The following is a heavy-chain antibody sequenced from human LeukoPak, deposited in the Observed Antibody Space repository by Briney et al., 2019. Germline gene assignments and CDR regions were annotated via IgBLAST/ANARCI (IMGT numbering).Heavy chain of an antibody. V-gene: IGHV4-39*07. CDR3: ARGFRGDNFDY. CDR1: GGSISSSSYY. J-gene: IGHJ4*02. Sequence: SETLSLTCTVSGGSISSSSYYWGWIRQPPGKGLEWIGTIFNSGSTHYNPSLKSRVTISVDTSKNQFSLKLSSVTAADTAVYFCARGFRGDNFDYWGQGTLVTVSS. CDR2: IFNSGST. D-gene: IGHD7-27*01.